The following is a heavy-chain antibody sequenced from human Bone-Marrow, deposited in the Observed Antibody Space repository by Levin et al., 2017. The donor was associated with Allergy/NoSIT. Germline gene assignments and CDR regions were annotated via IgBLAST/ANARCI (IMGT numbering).Heavy chain of an antibody. D-gene: IGHD3-9*01. J-gene: IGHJ3*02. CDR3: ANLGAMDDILTGWRDAFDI. V-gene: IGHV3-9*01. CDR2: ISWNSGSI. CDR1: GFTFDDYA. Sequence: GGSLRLSCAASGFTFDDYAMHWVRQAPGKGLEWVSGISWNSGSIGYADSVKGRFTISRDNAKNSLYLQMNSLRAEDTALYYCANLGAMDDILTGWRDAFDIWGQGTMVTVSS.